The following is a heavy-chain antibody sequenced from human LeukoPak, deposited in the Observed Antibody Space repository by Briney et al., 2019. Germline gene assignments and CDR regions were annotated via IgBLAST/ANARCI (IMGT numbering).Heavy chain of an antibody. Sequence: VASVTVSCKASEYTFTGYYIHWVRQAPGQGLEWMGWINPNSGGTNYAQKFQGRVTMTRDTSISTAYMELTRLTSDDTAVYYCARDHHDGGYDAFDYWGQGSLVTVSS. V-gene: IGHV1-2*02. CDR2: INPNSGGT. D-gene: IGHD5-12*01. J-gene: IGHJ4*02. CDR3: ARDHHDGGYDAFDY. CDR1: EYTFTGYY.